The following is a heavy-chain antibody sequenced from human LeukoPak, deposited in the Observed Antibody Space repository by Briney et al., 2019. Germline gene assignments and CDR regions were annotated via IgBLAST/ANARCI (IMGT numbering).Heavy chain of an antibody. Sequence: GSLRLSCAASGFTFSSYAMSWVRQAPGKGLEWVSAISGSGGSTYYADSVKGRFTIPRDNAKKSMYLQTNSLRAEDTAVYYCARGRDGYNLIDAFDIWGQGTMVTVSS. CDR3: ARGRDGYNLIDAFDI. CDR2: ISGSGGST. CDR1: GFTFSSYA. J-gene: IGHJ3*02. D-gene: IGHD5-24*01. V-gene: IGHV3-23*01.